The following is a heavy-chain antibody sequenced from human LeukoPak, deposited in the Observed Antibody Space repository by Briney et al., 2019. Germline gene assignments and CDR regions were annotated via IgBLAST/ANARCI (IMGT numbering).Heavy chain of an antibody. CDR2: ISAYNGNT. J-gene: IGHJ5*02. V-gene: IGHV1-18*01. CDR3: ARAVPAAHADWFDP. Sequence: GASVKVSCKASGYTFTSYGISWVRQAPGQGLEWMGWISAYNGNTNYAQKLQGRVTMTTDTSTSTAYMELRSLRSDDTAVYYCARAVPAAHADWFDPWGQGTLVTVSS. D-gene: IGHD2-2*01. CDR1: GYTFTSYG.